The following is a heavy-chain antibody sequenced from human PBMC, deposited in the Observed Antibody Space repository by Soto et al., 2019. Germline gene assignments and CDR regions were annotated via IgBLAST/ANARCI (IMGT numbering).Heavy chain of an antibody. V-gene: IGHV3-48*01. Sequence: PGGSLRLSCAASGFPFSTYAMSWVRQAPGKGLEWVSYISSSSSTIYYADSVKGRFTISRDNAKNSLYLQMNSLRAEDTAVYYCARDVILEWPQHAFDIWGQGTMVTVSS. CDR2: ISSSSSTI. D-gene: IGHD3-3*01. CDR1: GFPFSTYA. CDR3: ARDVILEWPQHAFDI. J-gene: IGHJ3*02.